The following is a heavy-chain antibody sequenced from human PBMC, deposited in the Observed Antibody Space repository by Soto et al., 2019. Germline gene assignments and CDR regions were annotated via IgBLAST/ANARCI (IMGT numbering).Heavy chain of an antibody. D-gene: IGHD1-7*01. CDR1: GFTFSSYA. J-gene: IGHJ4*02. CDR3: AKDSAAPYNWNYFAGPYYYFDY. V-gene: IGHV3-23*01. CDR2: ISGSGGST. Sequence: GGSLRLSCAASGFTFSSYAMSWVRQAPGKGLEWVSAISGSGGSTYYADSVKGRFTISRDNSKNTLYLQMNSLRAEDTAVYYCAKDSAAPYNWNYFAGPYYYFDYWGQGTLVTVSS.